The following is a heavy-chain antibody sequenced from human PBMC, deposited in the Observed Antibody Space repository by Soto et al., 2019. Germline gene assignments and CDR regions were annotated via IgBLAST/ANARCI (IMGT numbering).Heavy chain of an antibody. CDR1: GFTFSSYG. Sequence: QVQLVESGGDVVQPGRSLRLSCAASGFTFSSYGMHWVRQAPGKGLEWVAVIWYDGSNKYYADSVKGRFTISRDNSKNTLYLQMNSLRAEDTAVYYCARDPGYGDFLYYFDYWGQGTLVTVSS. CDR2: IWYDGSNK. D-gene: IGHD4-17*01. V-gene: IGHV3-33*01. J-gene: IGHJ4*02. CDR3: ARDPGYGDFLYYFDY.